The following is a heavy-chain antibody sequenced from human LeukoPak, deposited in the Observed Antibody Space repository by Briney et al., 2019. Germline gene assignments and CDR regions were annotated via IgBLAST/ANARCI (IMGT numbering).Heavy chain of an antibody. V-gene: IGHV1-8*02. CDR3: ARGGGRYYGSGSLTY. CDR1: GYTFTSCG. CDR2: MNPNSGNT. J-gene: IGHJ4*02. D-gene: IGHD3-10*01. Sequence: ASVKVSCKASGYTFTSCGISWVRQAPGQGLEWMGWMNPNSGNTGYAQKFQGRVTMTRNTSISTAYMELSSLRSEDTAVYYCARGGGRYYGSGSLTYWGQGTLVTVSS.